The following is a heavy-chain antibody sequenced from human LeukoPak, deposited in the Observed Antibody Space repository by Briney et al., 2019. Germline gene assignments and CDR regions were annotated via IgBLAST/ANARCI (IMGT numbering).Heavy chain of an antibody. J-gene: IGHJ4*02. Sequence: SVRVSCKACGGTFSSYAISWVRQAPGQGLEWMGGIIPIFGTANYVQTFRGRVTITADGSRSTAYMELSSLRSEDTAVYYCARGPWLGEFGYWGEGSRVPVPS. CDR2: IIPIFGTA. V-gene: IGHV1-69*13. D-gene: IGHD3-10*01. CDR1: GGTFSSYA. CDR3: ARGPWLGEFGY.